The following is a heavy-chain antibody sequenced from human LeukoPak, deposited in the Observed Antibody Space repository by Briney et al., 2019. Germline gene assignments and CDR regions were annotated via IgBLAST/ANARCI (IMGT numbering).Heavy chain of an antibody. D-gene: IGHD1-14*01. V-gene: IGHV3-7*03. CDR3: SRDPRNLDY. J-gene: IGHJ4*02. CDR2: IKHDGSEK. Sequence: GGSLRLSCAASGFTFSSHWMSWVRQAPGKGLEWVANIKHDGSEKYYVDSVEGRFTISRDNTKNSLYLQMNSLRAEDTAVYYCSRDPRNLDYWGQGTLVTVSS. CDR1: GFTFSSHW.